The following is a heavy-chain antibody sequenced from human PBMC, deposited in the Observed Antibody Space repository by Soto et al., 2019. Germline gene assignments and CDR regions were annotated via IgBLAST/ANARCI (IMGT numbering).Heavy chain of an antibody. CDR3: ARVAFGPIDY. D-gene: IGHD3-16*01. Sequence: SETLSLTCTVSNYSIINGYYWRWIRQSPGEGLEWIVSMYNSGTTYYNPSLKSRVTISIDTCKNQFSLKLTSVTSADTAVYFCARVAFGPIDYWGQGTLVTVSS. CDR2: MYNSGTT. J-gene: IGHJ4*02. V-gene: IGHV4-38-2*02. CDR1: NYSIINGYY.